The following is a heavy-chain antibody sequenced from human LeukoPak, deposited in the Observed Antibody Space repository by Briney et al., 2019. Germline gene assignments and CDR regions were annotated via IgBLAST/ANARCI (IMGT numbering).Heavy chain of an antibody. V-gene: IGHV3-21*01. CDR2: ISSSSSSYI. D-gene: IGHD5-12*01. J-gene: IGHJ4*02. CDR3: ARGMVATSDYFDY. CDR1: GFTFSSYS. Sequence: GGSLRLSCAASGFTFSSYSMNWDRQAPGKGLEWVSSISSSSSSYIYYADSVKGRFTISRDNAKNSLYLQMNSLRAEDTAVYYCARGMVATSDYFDYWGQGTLVTVSS.